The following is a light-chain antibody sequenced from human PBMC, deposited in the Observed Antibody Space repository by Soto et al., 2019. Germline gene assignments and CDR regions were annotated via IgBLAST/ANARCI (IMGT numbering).Light chain of an antibody. Sequence: DIQMTQSPSSLSASVGDRVTITCRASQSISSYLHWYQQKPGKAPKLLIYAASSLQSGVPSRFSGSGSGTDFTLTISSLQPEDFATYYCQQSYSTPGYTFGQGTKLEIK. J-gene: IGKJ2*01. CDR2: AAS. V-gene: IGKV1-39*01. CDR3: QQSYSTPGYT. CDR1: QSISSY.